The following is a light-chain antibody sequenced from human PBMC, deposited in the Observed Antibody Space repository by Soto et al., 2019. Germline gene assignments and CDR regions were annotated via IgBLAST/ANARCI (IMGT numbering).Light chain of an antibody. CDR1: QSVSSR. CDR2: DAS. V-gene: IGKV3-11*01. CDR3: QQRSNWPPIT. J-gene: IGKJ5*01. Sequence: IVLTQSPGTLSLSPGARAPLSCRASQSVSSRLAWYQRNPGQAPSLLIYDASNRATGIPARFSGSGSGTDFTLTISSLEPEDFAVYYCQQRSNWPPITFGQGTRLEIK.